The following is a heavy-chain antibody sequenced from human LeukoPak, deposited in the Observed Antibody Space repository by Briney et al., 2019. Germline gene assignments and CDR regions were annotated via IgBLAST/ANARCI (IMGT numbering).Heavy chain of an antibody. CDR2: IIPIFGTA. Sequence: SVKVSCKASGGTFSSYAISWVRQAPGQGLEWMGGIIPIFGTANYAQKFQGRVTITADESTRTAYMELSSLRSEDTAVYYCARVPRPGELFSTYYYYGMDVWGQGTTVTVSS. J-gene: IGHJ6*02. V-gene: IGHV1-69*01. D-gene: IGHD3-10*01. CDR3: ARVPRPGELFSTYYYYGMDV. CDR1: GGTFSSYA.